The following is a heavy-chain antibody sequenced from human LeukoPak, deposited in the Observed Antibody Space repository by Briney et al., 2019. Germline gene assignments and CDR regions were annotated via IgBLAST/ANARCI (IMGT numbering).Heavy chain of an antibody. CDR2: ISTSGSP. CDR3: ASPRSGYRYTFDY. J-gene: IGHJ4*02. Sequence: PSETLSLTCAVSAASISNYYWSWIRQAPGKGLEWVGYISTSGSPNYNPSLKSRVSISLDTSQNRFSLNLNFVTAADTAVYYCASPRSGYRYTFDYWGQGALVTVSS. D-gene: IGHD3-22*01. CDR1: AASISNYY. V-gene: IGHV4-4*09.